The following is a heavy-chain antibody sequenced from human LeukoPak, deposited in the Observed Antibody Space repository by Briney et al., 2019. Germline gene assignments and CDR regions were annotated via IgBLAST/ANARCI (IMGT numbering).Heavy chain of an antibody. D-gene: IGHD7-27*01. CDR1: GFTFSTYK. J-gene: IGHJ3*02. V-gene: IGHV3-48*03. CDR3: ARGQTGADAFDI. CDR2: ISSTGGTI. Sequence: GGSLRLSCAASGFTFSTYKVNWVRQAPGKGLEWVSYISSTGGTIYYADSVKGRFTISRDNAKHSLYLQMNSLRAEDTAVYYCARGQTGADAFDIWGQGTMVTVSS.